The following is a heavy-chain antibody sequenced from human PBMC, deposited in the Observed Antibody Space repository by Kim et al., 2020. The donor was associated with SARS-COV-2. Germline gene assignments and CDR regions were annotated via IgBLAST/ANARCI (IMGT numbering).Heavy chain of an antibody. J-gene: IGHJ6*02. CDR1: GFTFSSYG. V-gene: IGHV3-30*18. Sequence: GGSLRLSCAASGFTFSSYGMHWVRQAPGKGLEWVAVISYDGSNKYYADSVKGRFTISRDNSKNTLYLQMNSLRAEDTAVYYCAKGKEVSTTRDLLHVGGMDVWGQGTTVTVSS. CDR2: ISYDGSNK. D-gene: IGHD1-1*01. CDR3: AKGKEVSTTRDLLHVGGMDV.